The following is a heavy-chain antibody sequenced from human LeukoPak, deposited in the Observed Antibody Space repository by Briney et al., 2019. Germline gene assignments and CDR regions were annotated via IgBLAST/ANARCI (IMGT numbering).Heavy chain of an antibody. D-gene: IGHD6-6*01. CDR3: ARNYSSSFATWAYYYYMDV. Sequence: ASVKVSCKASGYTFTDYAMNWVRQAPGQGLEWMGWINTNTGNPTYAQGFTGRFVFSLDTSVSTAYLQISSLRAEDTAVYYCARNYSSSFATWAYYYYMDVWGKGTTVTVSS. CDR1: GYTFTDYA. CDR2: INTNTGNP. J-gene: IGHJ6*03. V-gene: IGHV7-4-1*02.